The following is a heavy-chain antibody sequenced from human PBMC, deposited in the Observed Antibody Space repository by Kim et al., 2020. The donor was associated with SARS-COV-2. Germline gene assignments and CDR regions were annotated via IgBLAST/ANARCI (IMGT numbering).Heavy chain of an antibody. CDR1: GFTFSSYA. CDR3: AKLPDYGDSY. Sequence: GGSLRLSCAASGFTFSSYAMTWVRQAPGKGLEWVSGISGSGGSTYYADSVKGRFTISRDNSKNTLYLRMNSLRAEDTAVYYCAKLPDYGDSYWGQGTLVTVSS. CDR2: ISGSGGST. J-gene: IGHJ4*02. D-gene: IGHD4-17*01. V-gene: IGHV3-23*01.